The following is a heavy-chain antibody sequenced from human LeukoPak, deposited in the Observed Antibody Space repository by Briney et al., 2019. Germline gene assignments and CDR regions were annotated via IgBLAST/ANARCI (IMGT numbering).Heavy chain of an antibody. V-gene: IGHV4-31*02. Sequence: LRLSCAASGFTFSTYNMNWIRQHPVKGLEWIGSMYYSGTNYYNPSLKSRVTISGDTAKKQFSLKLSSVTAADTAVYYCARGGSGYPVDYWGQGTLVTVSS. J-gene: IGHJ4*02. CDR2: MYYSGTN. D-gene: IGHD3-22*01. CDR1: GFTFSTYN. CDR3: ARGGSGYPVDY.